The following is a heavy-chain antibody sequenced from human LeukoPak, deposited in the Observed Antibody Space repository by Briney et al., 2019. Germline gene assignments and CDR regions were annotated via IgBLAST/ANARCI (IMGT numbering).Heavy chain of an antibody. J-gene: IGHJ4*02. CDR2: INTGGSTT. CDR1: GFTFSSYW. Sequence: GGSLRLSCAASGFTFSSYWMHWVRQVPGKGLVWVSHINTGGSTTNYADSVKGRFTISRDNAKNTLYLQMNSLGAEDTAVYYCVGGYGGDYWGQGTLVTVSS. D-gene: IGHD5-12*01. CDR3: VGGYGGDY. V-gene: IGHV3-74*01.